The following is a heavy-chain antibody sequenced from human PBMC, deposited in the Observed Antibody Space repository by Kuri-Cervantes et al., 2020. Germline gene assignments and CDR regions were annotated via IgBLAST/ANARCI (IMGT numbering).Heavy chain of an antibody. V-gene: IGHV4-4*07. CDR2: IYTSGST. D-gene: IGHD3-22*01. J-gene: IGHJ4*02. Sequence: SETLSLTCTVSGGSISSYYWSWIRQPAGKGLEWIGRIYTSGSTNYNPSLESRITISVDTSKNQFSLKLSSVTAADTAVYYCARATYYDRSGYYYFDYWGQGTLVTVSS. CDR3: ARATYYDRSGYYYFDY. CDR1: GGSISSYY.